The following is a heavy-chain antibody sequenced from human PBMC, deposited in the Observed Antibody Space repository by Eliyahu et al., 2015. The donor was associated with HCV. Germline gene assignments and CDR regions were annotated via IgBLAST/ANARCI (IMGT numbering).Heavy chain of an antibody. Sequence: EVPLVPSGAEEKKPGESLKISCQGXGYXSTYYWXAWVRQMPGKGLEWMGIIYLDDSHTTYSPAFQDQVTISVDKSVRTAYLQWTGLKASDTAIYYCATSVFYYYTMEVWGQGTKVTVTS. CDR2: IYLDDSHT. J-gene: IGHJ6*02. CDR1: GYXSTYYW. CDR3: ATSVFYYYTMEV. V-gene: IGHV5-51*03.